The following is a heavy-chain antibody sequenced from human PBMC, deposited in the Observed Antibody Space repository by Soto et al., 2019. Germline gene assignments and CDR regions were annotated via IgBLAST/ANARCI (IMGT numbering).Heavy chain of an antibody. J-gene: IGHJ5*02. CDR2: ISSDGSNK. CDR3: AKEHYANSGFNWFDP. Sequence: QVQLVESGGGVVQPGRSLRLSCAASGLTFSSYGMHWVRQAPGKGLEWVAVISSDGSNKYYVDSVKGRFTISRDNSKNTLYLQMKSLRAEDTAVYYCAKEHYANSGFNWFDPWGQGTLVTVSS. D-gene: IGHD3-22*01. CDR1: GLTFSSYG. V-gene: IGHV3-30*18.